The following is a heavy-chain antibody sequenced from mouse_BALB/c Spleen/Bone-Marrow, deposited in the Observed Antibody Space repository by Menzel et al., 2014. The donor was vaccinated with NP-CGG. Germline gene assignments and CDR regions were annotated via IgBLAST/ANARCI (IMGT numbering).Heavy chain of an antibody. J-gene: IGHJ1*01. CDR3: AREVRRYFDV. CDR2: IYPGGSYT. V-gene: IGHV1-63*02. Sequence: VQLQQSGAELVRPGTSVKISCKASGYTFTNYWLGWVKQRPGHGLEWTGDIYPGGSYTKYNEKFKGKATLSADTSSSTAYMQLSSLTSEDSAVYFCAREVRRYFDVWGAGTTVTVSS. CDR1: GYTFTNYW. D-gene: IGHD2-14*01.